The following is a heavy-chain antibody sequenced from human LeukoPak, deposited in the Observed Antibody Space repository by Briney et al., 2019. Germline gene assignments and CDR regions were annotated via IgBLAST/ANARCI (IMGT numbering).Heavy chain of an antibody. D-gene: IGHD2-21*01. V-gene: IGHV5-51*01. Sequence: GESLKISCKGSGYSFTSYWIGWVCQLPGKGLEWMGIVYPGDSDTRYSPSFQGQVTISADKSISTAYLQWSSLKASDTAMYYCATGFSIRVIGAFDIWGQGTMVTVSS. CDR3: ATGFSIRVIGAFDI. CDR2: VYPGDSDT. CDR1: GYSFTSYW. J-gene: IGHJ3*02.